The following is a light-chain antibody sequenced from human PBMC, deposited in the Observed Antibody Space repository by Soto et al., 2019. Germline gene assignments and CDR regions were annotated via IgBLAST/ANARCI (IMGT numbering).Light chain of an antibody. V-gene: IGKV1-5*03. CDR2: KAS. CDR3: QQYNTYSGT. J-gene: IGKJ1*01. CDR1: QSISNW. Sequence: DIQMTQSPSTLSASVGDRVTITCRASQSISNWLAWYQQKPGKAPKVLIDKASSLERGVPSRFSGSGSGTEFTLTISSLQPEDFATYYCQQYNTYSGTFGQGTKVEIK.